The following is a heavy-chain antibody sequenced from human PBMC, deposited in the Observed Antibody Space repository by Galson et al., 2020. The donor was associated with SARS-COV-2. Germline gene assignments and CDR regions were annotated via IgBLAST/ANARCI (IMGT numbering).Heavy chain of an antibody. CDR1: GFTFSSYA. Sequence: GGSLRLSCAASGFTFSSYAMHWVRQAPGKGLEWVAVISYDGSNKYYADSVKGRFTISRDNSKNTLYLQMNSLRAEDTAVYYCARDVWVDGSGEQDYWGQGTLVTVSS. CDR2: ISYDGSNK. D-gene: IGHD3-10*01. CDR3: ARDVWVDGSGEQDY. J-gene: IGHJ4*02. V-gene: IGHV3-30*04.